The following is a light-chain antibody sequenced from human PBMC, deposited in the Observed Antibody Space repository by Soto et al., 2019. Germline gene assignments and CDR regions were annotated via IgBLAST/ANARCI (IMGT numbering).Light chain of an antibody. CDR1: QTLWRY. CDR2: ETT. J-gene: IGKJ1*01. Sequence: IMMTQSPSSLSESVGDRVTMTCRASQTLWRYLNWYEQKQGKAPKLLIYETTSLQVGVPSRFSGSGSGTNFTLTISNLQPEEFATYYCQQRYSVPPTCGQGTRVEI. V-gene: IGKV1-39*01. CDR3: QQRYSVPPT.